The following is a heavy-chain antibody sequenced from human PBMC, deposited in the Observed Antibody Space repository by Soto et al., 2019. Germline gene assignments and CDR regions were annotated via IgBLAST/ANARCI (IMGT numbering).Heavy chain of an antibody. J-gene: IGHJ5*01. D-gene: IGHD2-21*01. CDR3: ARSDGYNFNWLDS. CDR2: MNPNSGNT. CDR1: GYTFATYH. V-gene: IGHV1-8*01. Sequence: QVQLVQSGAEVKTPGASVKVSCKASGYTFATYHINWVRQAPGQGLEWMGWMNPNSGNTGYAQKFQGRLTMTRDTALSVAHMELSSLRNEDTAVYYCARSDGYNFNWLDSWGQGTLVTVSA.